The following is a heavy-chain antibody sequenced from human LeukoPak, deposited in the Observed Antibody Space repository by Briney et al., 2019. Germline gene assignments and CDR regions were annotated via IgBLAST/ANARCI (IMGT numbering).Heavy chain of an antibody. J-gene: IGHJ3*02. CDR3: ARERFYGSGSPDDAFDI. D-gene: IGHD3-10*01. Sequence: ASVKVSCKAFGYTFSDYYVHWVQQAPGKGLEWMGWISAYNGNTNYAQKLQGRVTMTTDTSTSTAYMELRSLRSDDTAVYYCARERFYGSGSPDDAFDIWGQGTMVTVSS. CDR1: GYTFSDYY. V-gene: IGHV1-18*04. CDR2: ISAYNGNT.